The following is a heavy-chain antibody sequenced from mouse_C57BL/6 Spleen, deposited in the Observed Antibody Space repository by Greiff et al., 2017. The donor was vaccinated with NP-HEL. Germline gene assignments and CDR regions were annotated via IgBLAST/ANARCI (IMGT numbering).Heavy chain of an antibody. CDR1: GYTFTSYW. Sequence: QVQLQQPGAELVRPGSSVKLSCKASGYTFTSYWLDWVKQRPGQGLDWIGNIYPSDSETHYNQKFTDKATLTVDKSSNTACMQRSSLTSEDSAVYYCARGDYYYGSTPFAYWGQGTLVTVSA. CDR3: ARGDYYYGSTPFAY. J-gene: IGHJ3*01. D-gene: IGHD1-1*01. CDR2: IYPSDSET. V-gene: IGHV1-61*01.